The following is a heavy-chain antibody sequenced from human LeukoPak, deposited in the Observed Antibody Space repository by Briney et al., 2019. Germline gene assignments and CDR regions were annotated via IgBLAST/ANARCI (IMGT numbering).Heavy chain of an antibody. CDR1: GFTFSSYG. Sequence: PGRSLRLSCAASGFTFSSYGMHWVRQAPGKGLEWVAVISYDGSNKYYADSVKGRFTISRDNSKNTLYLQMNSLRAEDTAVYYCARGQGTIPGVPLDIWGQGTMVTVSS. CDR3: ARGQGTIPGVPLDI. V-gene: IGHV3-30*03. CDR2: ISYDGSNK. J-gene: IGHJ3*02. D-gene: IGHD2-8*01.